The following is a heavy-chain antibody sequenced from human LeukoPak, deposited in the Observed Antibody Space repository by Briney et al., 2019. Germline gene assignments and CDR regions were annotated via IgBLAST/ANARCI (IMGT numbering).Heavy chain of an antibody. CDR1: GDIYSNYG. J-gene: IGHJ6*02. V-gene: IGHV1-69*04. CDR2: IIPILNIL. CDR3: ARDPDDLLSGGSYYDNGMDV. D-gene: IGHD3-3*01. Sequence: SVKVSCKASGDIYSNYGISWVRQAPGQGLEWMAKIIPILNILNYAQKFQGRLTISADKPTSTAYMELSSLTSEDTAVYYCARDPDDLLSGGSYYDNGMDVWGQGTTVTVSS.